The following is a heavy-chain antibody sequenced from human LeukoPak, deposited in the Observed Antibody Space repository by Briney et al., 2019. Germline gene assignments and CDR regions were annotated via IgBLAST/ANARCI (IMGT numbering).Heavy chain of an antibody. J-gene: IGHJ6*02. CDR2: IYYSGST. CDR1: GGSISSGGYY. CDR3: ARAPYSSSWYPYYYYGMDV. D-gene: IGHD6-13*01. V-gene: IGHV4-61*08. Sequence: SQTLSLTCTVSGGSISSGGYYWSWIRQPPGKGLEWIGYIYYSGSTNYNPSLKSRVTISVDTSKNQFSLKLSSVTAADTAVYYCARAPYSSSWYPYYYYGMDVWGQGTTVTVSS.